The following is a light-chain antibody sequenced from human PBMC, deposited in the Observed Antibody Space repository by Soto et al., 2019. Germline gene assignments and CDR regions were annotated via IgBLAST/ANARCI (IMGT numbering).Light chain of an antibody. CDR1: SSDIGGYNY. Sequence: QSARTKPASVSGSPGQSITISCTGSSSDIGGYNYVSWFQQHPGKAPKLMIYDVTNRPSGVSNRFSGSKSGNTASLTISGLQAEDEADYYCSSYTTSSTLIFGGGTKGTV. V-gene: IGLV2-14*03. CDR3: SSYTTSSTLI. CDR2: DVT. J-gene: IGLJ2*01.